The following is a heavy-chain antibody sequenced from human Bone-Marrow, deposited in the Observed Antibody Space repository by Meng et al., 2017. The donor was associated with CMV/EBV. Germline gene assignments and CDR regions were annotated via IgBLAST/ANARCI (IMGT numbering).Heavy chain of an antibody. CDR1: GGTFSSYA. CDR2: IIPNFGAA. J-gene: IGHJ5*02. CDR3: ARDYDSSAYYNCFDP. D-gene: IGHD3-22*01. Sequence: SVKVSCKASGGTFSSYAISWVRQAPGQGLEWMGGIIPNFGAANYAQRFQGRVTITTDESTNTAYMELSSLRSEDTAVYYCARDYDSSAYYNCFDPWGQGTRVTGSS. V-gene: IGHV1-69*05.